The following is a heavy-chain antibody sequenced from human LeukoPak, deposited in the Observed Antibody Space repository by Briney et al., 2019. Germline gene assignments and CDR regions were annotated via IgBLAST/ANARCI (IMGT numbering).Heavy chain of an antibody. CDR3: ARDTLRKLDY. Sequence: SQTLSLTCAISGDGVSSNSSAWNWIRQSPSRGLEWLGRTYYRSMWYNDFAVSVKSRMTFNPDTSKNQFSLQLNSVTPEDTAVYYCARDTLRKLDYWGQGTLVTVSS. J-gene: IGHJ4*02. CDR2: TYYRSMWYN. D-gene: IGHD1-14*01. CDR1: GDGVSSNSSA. V-gene: IGHV6-1*01.